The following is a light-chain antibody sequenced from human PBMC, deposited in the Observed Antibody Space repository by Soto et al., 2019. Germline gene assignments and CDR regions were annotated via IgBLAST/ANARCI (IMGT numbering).Light chain of an antibody. J-gene: IGKJ4*01. CDR3: QQRSNWPPS. Sequence: EIVLTQSPATLSLSPGERATLSCRASQSVSSSLAWYQQKPGQAPRLLNYDASNRATGIPARFSGSGSRTDFTLTISSLEPEDFAVYYRQQRSNWPPSFGGGTQGEIK. CDR1: QSVSSS. V-gene: IGKV3-11*01. CDR2: DAS.